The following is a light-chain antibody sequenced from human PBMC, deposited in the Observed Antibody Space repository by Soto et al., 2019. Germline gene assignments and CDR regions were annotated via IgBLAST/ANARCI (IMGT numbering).Light chain of an antibody. CDR3: SSYTSSSTV. J-gene: IGLJ2*01. Sequence: QSALTQPASVSGSPGQSITISCTGTSSDVGGYNYVSWYQQHPGKPPKLMIYDVSNRPSGVSNRFSGSKSGNTASLTISGLQAEDEADYYCSSYTSSSTVFGGGTKVTVL. CDR1: SSDVGGYNY. CDR2: DVS. V-gene: IGLV2-14*01.